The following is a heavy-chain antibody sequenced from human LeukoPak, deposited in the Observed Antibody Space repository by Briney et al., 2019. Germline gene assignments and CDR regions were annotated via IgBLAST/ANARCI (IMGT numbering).Heavy chain of an antibody. CDR2: IYYTGST. Sequence: SGTLSLTCTVSGGSISSYYWSWIRQPPGKGLEWIGSIYYTGSTTYNPSLKSRVTVSVDTSKNQFSLKLSSVTAADTAVYYCARHAPGYFDYWGQGALVTVSS. CDR3: ARHAPGYFDY. D-gene: IGHD3-10*01. V-gene: IGHV4-59*08. J-gene: IGHJ4*02. CDR1: GGSISSYY.